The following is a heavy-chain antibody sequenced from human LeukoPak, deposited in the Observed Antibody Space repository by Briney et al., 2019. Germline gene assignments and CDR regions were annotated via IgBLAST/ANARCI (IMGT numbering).Heavy chain of an antibody. J-gene: IGHJ1*01. CDR2: ISSSSSYI. Sequence: GGSLRLSCAASGFTFSSYSMNWVRQAPGKGLERVSSISSSSSYIYYADSVKGRFTISRDNAKNSLYLQMNSLRAEDTAVYYCARGEYYDSSGQVFQHWGQGTLVTVSS. V-gene: IGHV3-21*01. CDR1: GFTFSSYS. CDR3: ARGEYYDSSGQVFQH. D-gene: IGHD3-22*01.